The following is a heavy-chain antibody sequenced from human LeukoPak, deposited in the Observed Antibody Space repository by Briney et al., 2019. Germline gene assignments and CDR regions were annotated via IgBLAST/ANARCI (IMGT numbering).Heavy chain of an antibody. CDR1: GFTFSSYG. Sequence: GGSLRLSCAASGFTFSSYGMHWVRQAPGKGLEWVAVIWYDGSNKYYADSVKGRFTISRDNSKNTLYLQMNSLRAEDTAVYYCARDVEQQPALSPSLWFDPWGQGTLVTVSS. V-gene: IGHV3-33*01. D-gene: IGHD6-13*01. CDR3: ARDVEQQPALSPSLWFDP. J-gene: IGHJ5*02. CDR2: IWYDGSNK.